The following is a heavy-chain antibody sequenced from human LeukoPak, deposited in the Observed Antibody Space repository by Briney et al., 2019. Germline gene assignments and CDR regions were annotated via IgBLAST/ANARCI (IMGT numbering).Heavy chain of an antibody. D-gene: IGHD3-22*01. J-gene: IGHJ5*02. CDR3: ANGNYYDRSGNHHRIYNWFDP. Sequence: SVKVSCKASGGTFSNYAISWVRQAPGQGLEWMGGIIPILGTANYAPKFQDRVTISMDESTSTSFMEPRSLRSEDTAVYYCANGNYYDRSGNHHRIYNWFDPWGQGTLVTVSS. CDR2: IIPILGTA. V-gene: IGHV1-69*05. CDR1: GGTFSNYA.